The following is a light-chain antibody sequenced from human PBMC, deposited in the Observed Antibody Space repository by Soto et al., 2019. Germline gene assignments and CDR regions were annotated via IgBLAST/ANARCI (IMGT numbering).Light chain of an antibody. CDR1: SSDVGGYYH. CDR3: SSYTNKDTLL. J-gene: IGLJ3*02. V-gene: IGLV2-14*03. Sequence: QSVLTQPASVSGSPGQSITISCTGTSSDVGGYYHVSWYQQHPGKAPKLIIYDVTVRPSGISPRFSGSKSDNTASLAVSGVQPEDEAAYYCSSYTNKDTLLFGGGTKVTVL. CDR2: DVT.